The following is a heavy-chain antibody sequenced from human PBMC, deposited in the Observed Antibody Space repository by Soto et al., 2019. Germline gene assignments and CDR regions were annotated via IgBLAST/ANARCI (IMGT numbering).Heavy chain of an antibody. CDR1: GFSLGSHS. Sequence: HPGGSLRLSCEASGFSLGSHSMNWVRQAPGKGPEWLSFISSRSNTIFYADSVRGRFTISRDNAKNSVYLQMNSLRDEDTAVYYCARGLKDGYNCLYYWGQGTQVTVSS. CDR3: ARGLKDGYNCLYY. D-gene: IGHD5-12*01. J-gene: IGHJ4*02. V-gene: IGHV3-48*02. CDR2: ISSRSNTI.